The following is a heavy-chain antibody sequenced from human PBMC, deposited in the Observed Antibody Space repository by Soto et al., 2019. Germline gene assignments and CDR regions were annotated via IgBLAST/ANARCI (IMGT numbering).Heavy chain of an antibody. CDR1: TGTFPHYA. CDR2: IIPVLATT. Sequence: GASVKVSCKASTGTFPHYALSWVRQAPGQGLEWMGGIIPVLATTTYAQKFQGRVSITADESTSTAYMELSSLRSEDTAVYYCACNWGNSLKNWLAPWGQGTLVTVSS. V-gene: IGHV1-69*13. J-gene: IGHJ5*02. CDR3: ACNWGNSLKNWLAP. D-gene: IGHD7-27*01.